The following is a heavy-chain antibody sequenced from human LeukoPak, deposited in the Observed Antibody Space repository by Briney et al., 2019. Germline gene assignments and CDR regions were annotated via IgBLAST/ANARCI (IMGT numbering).Heavy chain of an antibody. J-gene: IGHJ4*02. CDR1: GASISDFY. CDR2: IYSSGNT. D-gene: IGHD7-27*01. CDR3: ARKSGDY. V-gene: IGHV4-4*07. Sequence: SETLSLTCSVSGASISDFYWSWIRQPAGKGLEWIGRIYSSGNTNYNPSLRSRVTISLDASKKQFSLKLSSVTAADTAVYYCARKSGDYWGQGTLVTVSS.